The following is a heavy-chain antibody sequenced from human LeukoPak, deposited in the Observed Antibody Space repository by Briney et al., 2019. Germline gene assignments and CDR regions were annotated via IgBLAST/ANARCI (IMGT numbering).Heavy chain of an antibody. CDR3: AKDFLGTVPDVFDI. J-gene: IGHJ3*02. CDR2: ISGSGDTT. D-gene: IGHD7-27*01. Sequence: GGSLRLSCTASGFTFSTFAMGWVRQAPGKGLQWVSGISGSGDTTYYADSVKGRFAISRDNSENTLYLQTNRLRDEDTAVYHCAKDFLGTVPDVFDIWGQGTMVTVSS. V-gene: IGHV3-23*01. CDR1: GFTFSTFA.